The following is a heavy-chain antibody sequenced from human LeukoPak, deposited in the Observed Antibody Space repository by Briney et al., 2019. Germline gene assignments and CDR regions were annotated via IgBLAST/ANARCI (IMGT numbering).Heavy chain of an antibody. D-gene: IGHD2-2*01. CDR1: GYSFTSYW. V-gene: IGHV5-51*01. J-gene: IGHJ6*02. CDR2: IYPGDSDT. Sequence: GESLKISWKGSGYSFTSYWIGWVRQMPGKGLGWMGIIYPGDSDTRYSPSFQGQVTISADKSISTAYLQWSSLKAPDTAMYYCARRDGGPAAIYYGMDVWGQGTTVTVSS. CDR3: ARRDGGPAAIYYGMDV.